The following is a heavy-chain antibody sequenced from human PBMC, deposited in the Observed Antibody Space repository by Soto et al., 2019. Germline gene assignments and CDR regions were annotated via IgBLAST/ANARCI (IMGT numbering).Heavy chain of an antibody. CDR3: ATDGFNKPGYYYGMGV. D-gene: IGHD6-25*01. Sequence: GGSLRLSCAASGFSFSNHGMHWVRQAPGKGLEWVAAIWSDASNKYYADSGKGRFTISRDNSKNTLYLQMNTLRAEDTAVYYCATDGFNKPGYYYGMGVWGQGTTVTVSS. J-gene: IGHJ6*02. CDR2: IWSDASNK. CDR1: GFSFSNHG. V-gene: IGHV3-33*03.